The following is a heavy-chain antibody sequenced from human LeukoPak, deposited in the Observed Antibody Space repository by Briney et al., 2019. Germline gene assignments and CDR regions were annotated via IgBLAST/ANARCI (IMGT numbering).Heavy chain of an antibody. CDR2: IKSKTDGGTT. CDR3: TTAYSGYDNDAFDI. J-gene: IGHJ3*02. V-gene: IGHV3-15*01. CDR1: GFTFSNAW. D-gene: IGHD5-12*01. Sequence: GGSLRLSCAASGFTFSNAWMSWVRQAPGKGLEWVGRIKSKTDGGTTDYAAPVKGRFTISRDDSKNTLYLQMNSLKTEDTAVYYCTTAYSGYDNDAFDIWGQGTMVTVSS.